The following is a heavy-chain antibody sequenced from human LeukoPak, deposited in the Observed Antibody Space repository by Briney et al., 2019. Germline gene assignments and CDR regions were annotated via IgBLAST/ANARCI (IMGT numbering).Heavy chain of an antibody. CDR1: GFTFSRYA. CDR3: ARDRTYDSSGYHVGSDGFDI. CDR2: ISYDGSNK. J-gene: IGHJ3*02. D-gene: IGHD3-22*01. Sequence: GGSLRLSCVASGFTFSRYAMNWVRQAPGKGLEWVAIISYDGSNKYYADSVKGRFTISRDNSKNTLYLQMNSLRAEDTAVYYCARDRTYDSSGYHVGSDGFDIWGQGTMVTVSS. V-gene: IGHV3-30-3*01.